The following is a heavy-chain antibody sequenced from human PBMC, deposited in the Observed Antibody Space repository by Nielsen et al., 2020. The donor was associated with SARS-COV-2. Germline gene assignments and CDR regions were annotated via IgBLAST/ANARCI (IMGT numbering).Heavy chain of an antibody. J-gene: IGHJ4*02. CDR2: IWNDGSNK. D-gene: IGHD2-8*01. Sequence: GESLKISCAASGFTFSNYAMHWVRQAPGKGLEWVAIIWNDGSNKNYVDSVKGQFIISKDNAKKILYLQMNSLRVEDTAVYFCTRDPGGFHNGPRGGGYFDLWGQGTLLSVSS. CDR3: TRDPGGFHNGPRGGGYFDL. V-gene: IGHV3-33*01. CDR1: GFTFSNYA.